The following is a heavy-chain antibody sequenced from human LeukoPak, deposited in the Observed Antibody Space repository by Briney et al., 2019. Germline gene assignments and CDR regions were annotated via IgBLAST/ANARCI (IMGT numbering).Heavy chain of an antibody. CDR1: GLTFSNYW. Sequence: GGSLRLSCTASGLTFSNYWMQWVRQATGKGLVWVSRIKSDGTSTTYADSVKGRLTISRDNAKNTLYLQMNSLRAEDTAVYYCATGSGSYYDSWGLGTLVTVSS. CDR2: IKSDGTST. V-gene: IGHV3-74*03. CDR3: ATGSGSYYDS. D-gene: IGHD3-10*01. J-gene: IGHJ4*02.